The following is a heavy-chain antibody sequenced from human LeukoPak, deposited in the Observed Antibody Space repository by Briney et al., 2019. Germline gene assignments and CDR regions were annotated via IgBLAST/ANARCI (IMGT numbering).Heavy chain of an antibody. CDR2: IYTSGST. D-gene: IGHD2-21*02. CDR1: GGSISSYY. CDR3: ARAASGAYCGGDCSEFDY. J-gene: IGHJ4*02. V-gene: IGHV4-4*07. Sequence: PSETLSLTCTVSGGSISSYYWSWIRQPAGKGLEWIGRIYTSGSTNYNPSLKSRVTTSVYTSKNQFSLKQSSVTAADTAVYYCARAASGAYCGGDCSEFDYWGQGTLVTVSS.